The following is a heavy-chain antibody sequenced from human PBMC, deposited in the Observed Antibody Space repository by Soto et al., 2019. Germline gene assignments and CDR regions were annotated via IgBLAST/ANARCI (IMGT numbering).Heavy chain of an antibody. D-gene: IGHD6-13*01. Sequence: GGSLRLSCAASGFTFSSYGMHWVRQAPGKGLEWVAVIWYDGSNKYYTDSVKGRFTISRDNFKNTLYLQTNSLRAEDTAVYYCARYQSPIAAAGHFDYWGQGTLVTVSS. CDR3: ARYQSPIAAAGHFDY. CDR2: IWYDGSNK. V-gene: IGHV3-33*01. CDR1: GFTFSSYG. J-gene: IGHJ4*02.